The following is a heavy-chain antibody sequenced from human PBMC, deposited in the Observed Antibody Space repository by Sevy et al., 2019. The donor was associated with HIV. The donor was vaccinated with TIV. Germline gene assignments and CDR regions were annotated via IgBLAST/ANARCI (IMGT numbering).Heavy chain of an antibody. J-gene: IGHJ6*02. Sequence: ASVKVSCKASGGTFSSYAISWVRQAPGQGLEWMGGIIPIFATANYAQKFQGRVTITADESTSTAYMELSSLRSEDTAVYYCARDKRIVVVPAASYYYYGMDVWGQGTTVTVSS. CDR3: ARDKRIVVVPAASYYYYGMDV. CDR2: IIPIFATA. D-gene: IGHD2-2*01. V-gene: IGHV1-69*13. CDR1: GGTFSSYA.